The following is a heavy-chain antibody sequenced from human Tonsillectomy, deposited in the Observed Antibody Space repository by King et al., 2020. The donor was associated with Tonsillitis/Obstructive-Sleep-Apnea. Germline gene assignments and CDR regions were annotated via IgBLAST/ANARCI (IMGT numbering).Heavy chain of an antibody. CDR1: GFTFSSYG. V-gene: IGHV3-33*01. J-gene: IGHJ4*02. CDR2: IWYDGSNK. D-gene: IGHD1-26*01. Sequence: VQLVESGGGVVQPGRSLRLSCAASGFTFSSYGMHWVRQAPGKGLEWVAVIWYDGSNKYYADSVKGRFTISRDNSKNTLYLQMNSLRAEDTAVYYCASFWEVFEYWGQGTLVTVSS. CDR3: ASFWEVFEY.